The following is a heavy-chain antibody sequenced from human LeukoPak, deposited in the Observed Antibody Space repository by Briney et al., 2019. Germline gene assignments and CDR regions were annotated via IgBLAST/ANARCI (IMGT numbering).Heavy chain of an antibody. J-gene: IGHJ6*03. V-gene: IGHV3-48*03. CDR1: GFTFSSYE. CDR2: ISSSGSTI. CDR3: AASGYDYDYYYYMGV. Sequence: QPGGSLRPSCAASGFTFSSYEMDWVRQAPGKGLEWVSYISSSGSTIYYADSVKGRFTISRDNAKNSLYLQMNSLRAEDTAVYYCAASGYDYDYYYYMGVWGQGTTVTISS. D-gene: IGHD5-12*01.